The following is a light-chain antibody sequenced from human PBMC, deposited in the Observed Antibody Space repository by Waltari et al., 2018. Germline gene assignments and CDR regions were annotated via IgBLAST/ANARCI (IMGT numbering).Light chain of an antibody. J-gene: IGKJ1*01. Sequence: DIVMTQSPDSLAVSLGERATIACKSSQSVFYRSDNKNYLAWYQHKPGQTPKLLFYWASTRESGVPDRFSASGSGTDFTLTINNLQAEDVAVYYCQQYYRSRTFGQGTKVEIK. V-gene: IGKV4-1*01. CDR2: WAS. CDR1: QSVFYRSDNKNY. CDR3: QQYYRSRT.